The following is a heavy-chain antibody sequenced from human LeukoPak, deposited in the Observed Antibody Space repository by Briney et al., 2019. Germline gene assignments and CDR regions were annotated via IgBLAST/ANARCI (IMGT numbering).Heavy chain of an antibody. CDR2: ISGSGGST. Sequence: GGSLRLSCAASGFTLSSYAMSWVRQAPGKGLEWVSAISGSGGSTYYADSVKGRFTISRDNSKNTLYLQMNSLRAEDTAVYYCAKDPHYYDSSGTNWFDPWGQGTLVTVSS. CDR1: GFTLSSYA. D-gene: IGHD3-22*01. CDR3: AKDPHYYDSSGTNWFDP. V-gene: IGHV3-23*01. J-gene: IGHJ5*02.